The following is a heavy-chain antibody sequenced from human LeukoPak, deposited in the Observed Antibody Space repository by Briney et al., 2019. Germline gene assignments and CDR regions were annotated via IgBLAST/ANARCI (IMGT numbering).Heavy chain of an antibody. D-gene: IGHD3-3*01. CDR3: AREANITIFGVVPQPPMDV. Sequence: GGSLRLSCEASGFTFRNYGMHWVRQAPGKGLDWVGVIWFDGSNRYYADSVKGRFTISRDNSKNTLYLQVNSVRAEDTAVYYCAREANITIFGVVPQPPMDVWGQGTTVTVSS. CDR2: IWFDGSNR. J-gene: IGHJ6*02. CDR1: GFTFRNYG. V-gene: IGHV3-33*01.